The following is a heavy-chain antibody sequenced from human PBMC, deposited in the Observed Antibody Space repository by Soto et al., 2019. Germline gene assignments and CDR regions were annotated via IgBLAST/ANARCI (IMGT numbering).Heavy chain of an antibody. CDR3: ARDPLWFGELRYYYMDV. CDR2: ISSSGSTI. Sequence: GGSLRLSCAASGFTFSDYYMSWIRQAPGKGLEWVSYISSSGSTIYYADSVKGRVTISRDNAKNSLYLQMNSLRAEDTAVYYCARDPLWFGELRYYYMDVWGKGTTVTVSS. CDR1: GFTFSDYY. V-gene: IGHV3-11*01. J-gene: IGHJ6*03. D-gene: IGHD3-10*01.